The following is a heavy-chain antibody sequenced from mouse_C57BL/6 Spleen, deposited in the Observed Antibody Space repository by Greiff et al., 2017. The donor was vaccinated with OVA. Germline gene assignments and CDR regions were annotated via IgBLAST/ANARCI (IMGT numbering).Heavy chain of an antibody. V-gene: IGHV5-17*01. Sequence: EVKLVESGGGLVKPGGSLKLSCAASGFTFSDYGMHWVRQPPEKGLEWVAYISSGSSTIYYADTVKGRFTISRDNAKNTLFLQMTSLRSEDTAMYYCARSNYHAMDYWGQGTSVTVSS. CDR1: GFTFSDYG. CDR3: ARSNYHAMDY. CDR2: ISSGSSTI. D-gene: IGHD2-5*01. J-gene: IGHJ4*01.